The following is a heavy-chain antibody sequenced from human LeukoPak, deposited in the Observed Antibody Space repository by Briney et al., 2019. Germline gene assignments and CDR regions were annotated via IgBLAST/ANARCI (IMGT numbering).Heavy chain of an antibody. V-gene: IGHV3-7*02. CDR1: GFRFTSNL. CDR2: LNEDGTVK. Sequence: GSLKLSCATSGFRFTSNLMPWVRQTPGKRLEWVAELNEDGTVKYYVDSVKGRFTISRDNAKNSLYLQMNRLRAEDTGVYFCANVPRSTVSYWGRGTLVTVSS. CDR3: ANVPRSTVSY. D-gene: IGHD2-15*01. J-gene: IGHJ4*02.